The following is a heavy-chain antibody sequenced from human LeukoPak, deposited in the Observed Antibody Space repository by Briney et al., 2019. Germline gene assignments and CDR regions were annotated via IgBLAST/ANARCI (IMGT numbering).Heavy chain of an antibody. CDR1: GFTFSGSA. CDR3: TLHDYGDPFDY. J-gene: IGHJ4*02. CDR2: IRSKANSYAT. Sequence: GGSLRLSCAASGFTFSGSAMHWVRQASGKGLEWVGRIRSKANSYATAYAASVKGRFTISRDDSKSTAYLQMNSLKTEDTAVYYCTLHDYGDPFDYWGQGTLVTVSS. V-gene: IGHV3-73*01. D-gene: IGHD4-17*01.